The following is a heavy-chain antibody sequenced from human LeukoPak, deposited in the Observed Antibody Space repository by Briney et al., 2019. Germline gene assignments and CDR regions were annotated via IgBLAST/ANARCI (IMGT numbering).Heavy chain of an antibody. CDR2: INSDGSSR. V-gene: IGHV3-74*01. CDR3: ASASSHRIAAGGDY. J-gene: IGHJ4*02. CDR1: GFTFRHYW. D-gene: IGHD6-13*01. Sequence: GGSLRLSCAASGFTFRHYWMHWVRQAPGEGLVWVSCINSDGSSRNYADSVKGRFTISRDNAKNTLYLQMNSLRAEDTAVYYCASASSHRIAAGGDYRGQGTLVTVSS.